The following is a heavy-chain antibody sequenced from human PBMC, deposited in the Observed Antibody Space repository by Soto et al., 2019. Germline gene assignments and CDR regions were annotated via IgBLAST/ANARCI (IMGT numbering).Heavy chain of an antibody. D-gene: IGHD3-3*01. CDR3: GSVHHGFWSSYGMDV. CDR2: ISFSSTYT. Sequence: PGGSLRLSCVGSGFTFSDNYMSWIRQAPGKGLEWVSYISFSSTYTTYADSVKGRFTISRDNAKNSLFLQMNSLRAEDTAVYYCGSVHHGFWSSYGMDVWGQGTTATVSS. J-gene: IGHJ6*02. V-gene: IGHV3-11*06. CDR1: GFTFSDNY.